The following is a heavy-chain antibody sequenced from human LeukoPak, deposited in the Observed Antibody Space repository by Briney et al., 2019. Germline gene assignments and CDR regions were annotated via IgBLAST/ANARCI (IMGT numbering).Heavy chain of an antibody. Sequence: ASVKVSCKASGYTFTGYYMHWVRQAPGQGLEWMGIINPSGGSTSYAQKFQGRVTMTRDTSTSTVYMELSSLRSEDTAVYYCARPIAVAGRAFDIWGQGTMVTVSP. CDR1: GYTFTGYY. CDR3: ARPIAVAGRAFDI. J-gene: IGHJ3*02. CDR2: INPSGGST. D-gene: IGHD6-19*01. V-gene: IGHV1-46*01.